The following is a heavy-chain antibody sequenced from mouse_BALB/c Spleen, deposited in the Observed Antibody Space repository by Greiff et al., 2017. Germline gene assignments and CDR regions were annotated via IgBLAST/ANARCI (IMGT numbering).Heavy chain of an antibody. CDR1: GYTFTDYN. D-gene: IGHD1-2*01. Sequence: EVQLQQSGAELVRPGSSVKISCKASGYTFTDYNMDWVKQSHGKSLEWIGDINPNNGGTIYNQKFKGKATLTVDKSSSTAYMELRSLTSEDTAVYYCARRAGIHYYGWGYWGQGTTLTVSA. J-gene: IGHJ2*01. V-gene: IGHV1-18*01. CDR3: ARRAGIHYYGWGY. CDR2: INPNNGGT.